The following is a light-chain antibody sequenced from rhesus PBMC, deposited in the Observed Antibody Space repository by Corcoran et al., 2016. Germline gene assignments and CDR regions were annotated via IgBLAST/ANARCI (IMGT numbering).Light chain of an antibody. Sequence: DIQMTQSPSSLSASVGDTVTITCRASQSISSWLAWYQQKPEKAPKLLIYKASSLQSGVPSRFSGSGSGTDFTLTISSLPSEDFATYYCQQYSSSPPSFGQGTKVKIK. J-gene: IGKJ2*01. CDR3: QQYSSSPPS. CDR1: QSISSW. CDR2: KAS. V-gene: IGKV1-22*01.